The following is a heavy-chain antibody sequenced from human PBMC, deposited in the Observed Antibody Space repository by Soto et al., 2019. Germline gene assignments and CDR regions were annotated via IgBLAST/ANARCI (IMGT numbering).Heavy chain of an antibody. Sequence: ASVKVSCKASGYTFTSYDINWVRQATGQGLEWMGWMNPNSGNTGYAQKFQGRVTMTRNTSISTAYMELSSLRSEDTAVYYCARGHVVVPSDAFDIWGQGTMVTVSS. D-gene: IGHD2-2*01. CDR3: ARGHVVVPSDAFDI. CDR1: GYTFTSYD. J-gene: IGHJ3*02. CDR2: MNPNSGNT. V-gene: IGHV1-8*01.